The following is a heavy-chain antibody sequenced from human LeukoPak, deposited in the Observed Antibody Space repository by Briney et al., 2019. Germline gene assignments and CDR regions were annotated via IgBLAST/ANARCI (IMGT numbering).Heavy chain of an antibody. Sequence: ASVKVSCKASGYTFTSYGISWVRQAPGQGLEWMGWISAYNGKTNYAQKLQGRVTMTTDTSTSTAYMELRSLRSDDTAVYYCARDLTPLGYGSGSYWDYWGQGTLVTVSS. CDR1: GYTFTSYG. CDR3: ARDLTPLGYGSGSYWDY. J-gene: IGHJ4*02. D-gene: IGHD3-10*01. CDR2: ISAYNGKT. V-gene: IGHV1-18*01.